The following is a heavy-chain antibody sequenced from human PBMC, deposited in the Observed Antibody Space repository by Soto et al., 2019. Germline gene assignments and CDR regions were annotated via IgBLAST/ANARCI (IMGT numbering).Heavy chain of an antibody. J-gene: IGHJ4*02. CDR3: ARDYPDPYFDH. CDR1: GFTFRTFA. Sequence: EAQLLESGGGLVQPGGSLRLSRASSGFTFRTFAMTWVRQAPGKGLEWVSSITATDGTTYYADSVRGRFTISRDNSENTLSLQMNSLRAEDTAVYYCARDYPDPYFDHWGQGTLVTVSS. CDR2: ITATDGTT. V-gene: IGHV3-23*01. D-gene: IGHD4-17*01.